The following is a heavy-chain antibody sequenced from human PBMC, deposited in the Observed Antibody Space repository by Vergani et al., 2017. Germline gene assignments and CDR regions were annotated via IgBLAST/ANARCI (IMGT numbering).Heavy chain of an antibody. CDR2: IIPIMGTA. CDR3: SRLRPGNY. V-gene: IGHV1-69*01. Sequence: QVQLVQSGAEVKKPGSSVKVSCKASGGTFSSYTISWVRQAPGQGLEWMGGIIPIMGTAKYAQKFQGRVTISADESTSTAYMELNSLRSEDTAVYYCSRLRPGNYWGQGSLVTVSS. J-gene: IGHJ4*02. D-gene: IGHD2-2*01. CDR1: GGTFSSYT.